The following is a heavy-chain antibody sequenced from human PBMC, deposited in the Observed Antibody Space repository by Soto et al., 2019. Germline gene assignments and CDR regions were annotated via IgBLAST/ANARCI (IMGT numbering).Heavy chain of an antibody. Sequence: EVQLLESGGGLVQPGGSLRLSCAASRFTFSSYAMSWVRQAPGKGLEWVSVIRAIGGSTYYADSVKGRFTISRDNSRNTRYVQMNSLRADDTAVYYCAKDRGGYCSGGSFYYDAFDIWGQGTMVTVSS. D-gene: IGHD2-15*01. CDR1: RFTFSSYA. CDR3: AKDRGGYCSGGSFYYDAFDI. V-gene: IGHV3-23*01. J-gene: IGHJ3*02. CDR2: IRAIGGST.